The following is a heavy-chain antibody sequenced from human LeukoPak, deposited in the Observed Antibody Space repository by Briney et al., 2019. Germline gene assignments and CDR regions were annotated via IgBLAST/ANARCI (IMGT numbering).Heavy chain of an antibody. CDR2: IYSGGST. V-gene: IGHV3-53*01. CDR1: GFIDSSNY. CDR3: ARQEVVEDTFDI. Sequence: GGPLRLSCAASGFIDSSNYMKWLRQAPGKGLEWVSIIYSGGSTYYAASVKGRFTISRDNSKNTLYLQMNSLRAEDTAVYYCARQEVVEDTFDIWGQRTMVTVSS. J-gene: IGHJ3*02. D-gene: IGHD2-15*01.